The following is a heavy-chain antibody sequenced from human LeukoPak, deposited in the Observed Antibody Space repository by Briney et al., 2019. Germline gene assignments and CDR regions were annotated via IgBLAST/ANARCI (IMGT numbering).Heavy chain of an antibody. Sequence: SVKVSCKASGGTFSSYAISWVRQAPGQGLEWMGRIIPIFGIANYAQKFQGRVTITADKSTSTAYMELSSLRSEDTAVYYCASLDGYCSGGSCYSSDYYGMDVWGQGTTVTVSS. V-gene: IGHV1-69*04. CDR3: ASLDGYCSGGSCYSSDYYGMDV. J-gene: IGHJ6*02. D-gene: IGHD2-15*01. CDR2: IIPIFGIA. CDR1: GGTFSSYA.